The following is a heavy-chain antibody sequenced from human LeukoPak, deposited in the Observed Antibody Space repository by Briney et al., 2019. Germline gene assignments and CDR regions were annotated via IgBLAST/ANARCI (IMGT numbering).Heavy chain of an antibody. V-gene: IGHV1-2*04. D-gene: IGHD1-26*01. J-gene: IGHJ3*02. Sequence: GASVKVSCKASGYTFTAYYMHWVRQAPGQGLEWLGWINPNTGDTNYAQKFQGWVTMTRDTSINTAYMELSSLRSEDTAVYYCATDNENGSDMAFDIWGQGTMVTVSS. CDR2: INPNTGDT. CDR1: GYTFTAYY. CDR3: ATDNENGSDMAFDI.